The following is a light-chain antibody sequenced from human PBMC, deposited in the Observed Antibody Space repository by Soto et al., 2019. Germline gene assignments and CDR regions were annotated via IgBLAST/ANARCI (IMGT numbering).Light chain of an antibody. Sequence: EIVLTQSPGTLSLCPGERATLSCRASQRVSSTYLAWYQQKPGQAPRLLIYGASSRATGIPDRFSGSGSGTDFTLTISRLEPEDFAVYYCQQYGSSPPITFGQGTRLEIK. V-gene: IGKV3-20*01. J-gene: IGKJ5*01. CDR2: GAS. CDR1: QRVSSTY. CDR3: QQYGSSPPIT.